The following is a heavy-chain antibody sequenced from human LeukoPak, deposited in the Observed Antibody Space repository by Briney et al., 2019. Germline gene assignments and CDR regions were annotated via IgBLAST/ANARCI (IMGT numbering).Heavy chain of an antibody. CDR1: GFTFSSYA. J-gene: IGHJ4*02. CDR2: ISGSGGST. Sequence: PGGSLRLSCAASGFTFSSYAMSWVRQAPGKGLEWVSAISGSGGSTYYADSVKGRFTISRDNSKNTLYLQMNSLRAEDTAVYYCAKFSSRSSGWYMGLFDYWGQGTLVTVSS. V-gene: IGHV3-23*01. D-gene: IGHD6-19*01. CDR3: AKFSSRSSGWYMGLFDY.